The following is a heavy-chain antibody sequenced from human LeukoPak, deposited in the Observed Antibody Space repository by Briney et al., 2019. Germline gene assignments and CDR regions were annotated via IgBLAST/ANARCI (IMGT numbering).Heavy chain of an antibody. CDR1: GGSFSGYY. D-gene: IGHD3-3*01. V-gene: IGHV4-34*01. Sequence: PSETLSLTCAAYGGSFSGYYWSWIRQPPGKGLEWIGEINHSGSTNYNPSLKSRVTISVDTSKNQFSLKLSSVTAADTAVYYCARGGSLRFLEWLFFWFDPWGQGTLVTVSS. CDR3: ARGGSLRFLEWLFFWFDP. J-gene: IGHJ5*02. CDR2: INHSGST.